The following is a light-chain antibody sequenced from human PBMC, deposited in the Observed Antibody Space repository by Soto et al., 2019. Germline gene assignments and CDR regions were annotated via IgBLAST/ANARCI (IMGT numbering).Light chain of an antibody. V-gene: IGKV1-17*03. Sequence: DIQITQSPSSLSASVGDRVTSTCRSSQNISRFLNWFQQKPGKVPERLIYGATNLQSGVPSRFSGSGSGTAFTLTISSLQPEDFATYYCLKHTRYPWTFGQGTKVDIK. CDR3: LKHTRYPWT. J-gene: IGKJ1*01. CDR1: QNISRF. CDR2: GAT.